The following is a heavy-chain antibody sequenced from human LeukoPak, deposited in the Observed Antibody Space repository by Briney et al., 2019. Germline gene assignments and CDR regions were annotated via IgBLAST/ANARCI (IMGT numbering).Heavy chain of an antibody. CDR2: IYYSGST. CDR3: ARYSGWYDY. D-gene: IGHD6-19*01. Sequence: PSETLSLTCAVFGGSFSGYYWSWIRQPPGKGLEWIGYIYYSGSTYYNPSLKSRVTISVDTSKNQFSLKLSSVTAADTAVYYCARYSGWYDYWGQGTLVTVSS. CDR1: GGSFSGYY. J-gene: IGHJ4*02. V-gene: IGHV4-59*08.